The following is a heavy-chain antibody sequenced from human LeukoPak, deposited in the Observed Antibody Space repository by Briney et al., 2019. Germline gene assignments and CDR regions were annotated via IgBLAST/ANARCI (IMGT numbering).Heavy chain of an antibody. D-gene: IGHD4-17*01. CDR3: ATVHGDDRWFDP. Sequence: ASVKVSCKVSGYTLTELSMHWVRQAPGKGLEWMGGFDPEDGETIYAQKFQGRVTMTEDTSTDTAYMELSSLRSEVTAVYYCATVHGDDRWFDPWGQGTLVTVSS. V-gene: IGHV1-24*01. J-gene: IGHJ5*02. CDR2: FDPEDGET. CDR1: GYTLTELS.